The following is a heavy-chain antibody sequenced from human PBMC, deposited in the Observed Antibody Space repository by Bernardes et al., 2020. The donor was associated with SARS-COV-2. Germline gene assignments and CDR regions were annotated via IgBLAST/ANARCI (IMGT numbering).Heavy chain of an antibody. CDR3: ARRGDITGTYFLDY. Sequence: GESPMIHCKGSGYRFTNYWIGRVRQTPGKGTEWMGINYPGDSDTRYSPSLQGQVTITADKSITTAYPQWSSLKASDTAMYYCARRGDITGTYFLDYWAQGTLVTVSS. V-gene: IGHV5-51*01. J-gene: IGHJ4*02. CDR1: GYRFTNYW. D-gene: IGHD1-7*01. CDR2: NYPGDSDT.